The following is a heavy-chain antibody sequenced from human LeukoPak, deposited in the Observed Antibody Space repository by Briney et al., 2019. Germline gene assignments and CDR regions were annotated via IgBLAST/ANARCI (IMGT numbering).Heavy chain of an antibody. Sequence: GGSQRLSCGASGLTVSSYGMSWVRQAPGKGREWVSTIIGSAVNTYYADSVKGRFTISRDDSKNTVYLQMNSLRAEDTAVYSCAKYTSGTSYRGLDQWGQGTLVTVSS. CDR2: IIGSAVNT. J-gene: IGHJ4*02. CDR3: AKYTSGTSYRGLDQ. D-gene: IGHD3-10*01. CDR1: GLTVSSYG. V-gene: IGHV3-23*01.